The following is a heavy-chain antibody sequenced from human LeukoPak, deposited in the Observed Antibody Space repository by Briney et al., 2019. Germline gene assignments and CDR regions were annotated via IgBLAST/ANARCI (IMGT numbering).Heavy chain of an antibody. D-gene: IGHD2-15*01. Sequence: PGGSLGLSCAASGFTFSSYAMSWVRQAPGKGLEWVSAISGSGGSTYYADSVKGRFTISRDNSKNTLYLQMNSLRAEDTAVYYCAKVYGHCSGGSCYPNLNAFDIWGQGTMVTVSS. CDR2: ISGSGGST. CDR3: AKVYGHCSGGSCYPNLNAFDI. J-gene: IGHJ3*02. CDR1: GFTFSSYA. V-gene: IGHV3-23*01.